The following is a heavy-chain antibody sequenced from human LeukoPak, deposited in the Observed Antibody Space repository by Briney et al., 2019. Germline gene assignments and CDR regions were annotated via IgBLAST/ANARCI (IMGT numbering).Heavy chain of an antibody. CDR1: GYTFTSYG. CDR2: ISAYNGNT. D-gene: IGHD2-2*01. CDR3: ARWLGVVPAADFDY. J-gene: IGHJ4*02. Sequence: ASVRVSCKASGYTFTSYGISWVRQAPGQGLEWMRWISAYNGNTNYAQKLQGRVTMTTDTSTSTAYMELRSLRSDDTAVYYCARWLGVVPAADFDYWGQGTLVTVSS. V-gene: IGHV1-18*01.